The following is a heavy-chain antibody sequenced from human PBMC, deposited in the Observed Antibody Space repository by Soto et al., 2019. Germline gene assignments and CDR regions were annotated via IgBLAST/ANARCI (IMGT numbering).Heavy chain of an antibody. V-gene: IGHV3-23*01. CDR2: ISGSGANT. J-gene: IGHJ5*02. CDR1: GFSFSYFS. D-gene: IGHD3-10*01. Sequence: SLRLSCAASGFSFSYFSMSWVRQAPGKGLEWVSSISGSGANTYYADSVKGRFSISRDNSKNKLYLQLNSLRAEDTAVYYCAKHLADYDSGSFRWLDPWGQGTLVTVSS. CDR3: AKHLADYDSGSFRWLDP.